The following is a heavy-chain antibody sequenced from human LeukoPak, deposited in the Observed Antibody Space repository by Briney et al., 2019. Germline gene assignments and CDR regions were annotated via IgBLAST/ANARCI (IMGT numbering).Heavy chain of an antibody. CDR3: ARRAVDNSYYYYMDV. CDR2: MNPKSGNT. Sequence: ASVKVSCKASGYILTNYAMNWVRQAPGQGLEWMGWMNPKSGNTGYAQKFQGRVTITRNTSISTAYMEVSSLRYEDTAVYYCARRAVDNSYYYYMDVWGKGTTVTVSS. J-gene: IGHJ6*03. V-gene: IGHV1-8*03. D-gene: IGHD6-19*01. CDR1: GYILTNYA.